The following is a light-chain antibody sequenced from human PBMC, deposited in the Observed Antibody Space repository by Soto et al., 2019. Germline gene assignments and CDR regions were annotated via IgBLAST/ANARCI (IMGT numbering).Light chain of an antibody. V-gene: IGKV3D-20*02. CDR2: DAS. CDR1: QSVSSSY. Sequence: EILLSQTRVSLSLSTGDRATLPCRPSQSVSSSYLAWYQQKPGQAPRLLIYDASNRATGIPARFSGSGSGTDFTLTISSLEPEDFAVYYCQQRSNWPITLGHGSIVDIK. CDR3: QQRSNWPIT. J-gene: IGKJ3*01.